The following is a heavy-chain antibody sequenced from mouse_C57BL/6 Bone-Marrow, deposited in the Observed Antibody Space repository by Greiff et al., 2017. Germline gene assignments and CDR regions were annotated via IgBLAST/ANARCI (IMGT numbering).Heavy chain of an antibody. CDR1: GFTFSSYA. CDR2: ISDGGSYT. Sequence: EVKLVESGGGLVKPGGSLKLSCAASGFTFSSYAMSWVRQTPEKRLEWVATISDGGSYTYYPDNVKGRFTISRDNAKNNLYLQMSHLKSEDTAMYYCAREVYYAMDYWGQGTSVTVSS. V-gene: IGHV5-4*01. CDR3: AREVYYAMDY. J-gene: IGHJ4*01.